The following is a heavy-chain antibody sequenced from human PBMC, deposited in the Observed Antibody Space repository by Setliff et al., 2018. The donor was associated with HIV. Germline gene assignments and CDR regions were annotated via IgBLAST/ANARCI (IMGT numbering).Heavy chain of an antibody. CDR2: MNPDSRNT. CDR1: GYTFTDYD. V-gene: IGHV1-8*02. CDR3: ARARTDYYDRRRRSHYYIDV. Sequence: GASVKVSCKPSGYTFTDYDINWVRQAAGQGLEWMGWMNPDSRNTGYAQRFEGSVTMTWDTSISTAYMELNNVKFEDTAIYYCARARTDYYDRRRRSHYYIDVWARGATVTVSS. D-gene: IGHD3-22*01. J-gene: IGHJ6*03.